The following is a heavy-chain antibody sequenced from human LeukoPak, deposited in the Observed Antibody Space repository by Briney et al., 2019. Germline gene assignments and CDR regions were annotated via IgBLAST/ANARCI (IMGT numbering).Heavy chain of an antibody. D-gene: IGHD2-15*01. CDR3: ARLVVVAATDDY. V-gene: IGHV1-69*13. Sequence: SVKVSCKTSGYTFATYSINWVRQAPGQGLEWMGGIIPIFGTANYAQKFQGRVTITADESTSTAYMELSSLRSEDTAVYYCARLVVVAATDDYWGQGTLVTVSS. CDR1: GYTFATYS. J-gene: IGHJ4*02. CDR2: IIPIFGTA.